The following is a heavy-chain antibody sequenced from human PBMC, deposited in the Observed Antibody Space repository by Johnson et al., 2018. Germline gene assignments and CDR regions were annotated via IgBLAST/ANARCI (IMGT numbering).Heavy chain of an antibody. Sequence: VQLVQSGGGLVQPGRSLRLSCAASGFTFDDYAMHWVRQAPGKGLEWVSGISWNRGSIGYADSVKGRFTISRDNAKNPLYLQMNSLRAEDTALYYCAGDSSIWYEYFQHWGQGTLVTVSS. CDR3: AGDSSIWYEYFQH. D-gene: IGHD6-13*01. CDR2: ISWNRGSI. V-gene: IGHV3-9*01. J-gene: IGHJ1*01. CDR1: GFTFDDYA.